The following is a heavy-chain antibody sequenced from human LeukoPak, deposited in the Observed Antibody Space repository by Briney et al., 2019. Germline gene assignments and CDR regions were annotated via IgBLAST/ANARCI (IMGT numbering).Heavy chain of an antibody. CDR2: VSGSGRIT. Sequence: GGSLTLSCEGSGFTFKNFGMRWIRQAPGKGLEWVSEVSGSGRITDYADSVKGRFAISRDNSKNALYLQMNNLGVEDTAIYYCAKRRPTGNYFDYWGQGTLVTVSA. D-gene: IGHD2-8*02. CDR1: GFTFKNFG. J-gene: IGHJ4*02. V-gene: IGHV3-23*01. CDR3: AKRRPTGNYFDY.